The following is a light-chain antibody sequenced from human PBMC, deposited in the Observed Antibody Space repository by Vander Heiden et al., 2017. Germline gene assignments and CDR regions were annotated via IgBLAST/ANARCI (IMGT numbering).Light chain of an antibody. J-gene: IGKJ2*01. CDR3: QQSDSSPYT. CDR1: QSIITY. V-gene: IGKV1-39*01. CDR2: GAS. Sequence: IQMTQSPSSLSASVGDRVTITCRASQSIITYLNWYRQKPGKAPKLLIYGASNLQSGVPSRFSGSGSGTDFTLTISSLQPEDFATYYCQQSDSSPYTFGQGTKVEIK.